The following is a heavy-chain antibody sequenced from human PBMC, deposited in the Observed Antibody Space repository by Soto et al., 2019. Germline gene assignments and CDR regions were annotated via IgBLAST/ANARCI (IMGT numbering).Heavy chain of an antibody. D-gene: IGHD2-2*01. Sequence: VGSLRLSCAASGFTFSTYNMNWVRQAPGKGLEWVSDISTSSSTIYYADSVTGRFTISRDNAKNSLYLQMNSLRAEDTAVYYCAAYCSSSSCYGLDYWGQGTPVTVS. J-gene: IGHJ4*02. V-gene: IGHV3-48*01. CDR1: GFTFSTYN. CDR3: AAYCSSSSCYGLDY. CDR2: ISTSSSTI.